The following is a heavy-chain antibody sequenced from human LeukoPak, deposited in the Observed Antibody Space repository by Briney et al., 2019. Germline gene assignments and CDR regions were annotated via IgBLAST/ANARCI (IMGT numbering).Heavy chain of an antibody. D-gene: IGHD2-2*01. V-gene: IGHV4-59*04. CDR3: ARVPDYYYYGMDV. Sequence: SETLSLTCTVSGGSISSYYWSWIRQPPGKGLEWIGYIYYSGSTYYNPSLKSRVTISVDTSKNQFSLKLSSVTAADTAVYYCARVPDYYYYGMDVWGQGTTVTVSS. CDR2: IYYSGST. J-gene: IGHJ6*02. CDR1: GGSISSYY.